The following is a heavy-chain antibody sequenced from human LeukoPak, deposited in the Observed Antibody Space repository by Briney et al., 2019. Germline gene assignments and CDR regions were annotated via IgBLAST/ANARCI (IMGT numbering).Heavy chain of an antibody. D-gene: IGHD3-3*01. J-gene: IGHJ4*02. CDR1: GGSISSYY. Sequence: SETLSLTCTVSGGSISSYYWSWIRQPPGKGLEWIGYIYYSGSTNYNPSLKSRVTISVDTSKNQFSLKLSSVTAADTAVYYCARHSHYDFWSGYLDYWGQGTLVTVSS. V-gene: IGHV4-59*01. CDR3: ARHSHYDFWSGYLDY. CDR2: IYYSGST.